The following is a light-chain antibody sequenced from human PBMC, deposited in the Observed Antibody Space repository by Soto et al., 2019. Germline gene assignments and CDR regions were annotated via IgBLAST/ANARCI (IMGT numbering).Light chain of an antibody. CDR1: SSNIGAGYD. V-gene: IGLV1-40*01. CDR2: GNS. Sequence: QSVLTQPPLVSGAPGQRVTISCTGRSSNIGAGYDVHWYQQLPGTAPKLLIYGNSNRPSGVPDRFSGSKSGTSASLAITGLQAEDEADYYCQSYDSSLSGHYVFGTGTKVTVL. J-gene: IGLJ1*01. CDR3: QSYDSSLSGHYV.